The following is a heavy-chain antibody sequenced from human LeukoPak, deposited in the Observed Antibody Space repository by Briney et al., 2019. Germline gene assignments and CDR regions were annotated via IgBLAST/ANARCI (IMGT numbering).Heavy chain of an antibody. CDR2: INPSGGST. D-gene: IGHD4-17*01. Sequence: ASVKVSCKASGYTFTSYYMHWVRQAPGQGLEWMGIINPSGGSTSYAQKFQGRVTMTRDTSTSTVYMELSSLRSEDTAVYYCARAGNDYGDYAVAFDIWGQGTMVTVSS. V-gene: IGHV1-46*01. J-gene: IGHJ3*02. CDR1: GYTFTSYY. CDR3: ARAGNDYGDYAVAFDI.